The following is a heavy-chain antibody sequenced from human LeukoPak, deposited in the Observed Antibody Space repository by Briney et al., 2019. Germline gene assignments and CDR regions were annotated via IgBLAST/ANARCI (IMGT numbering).Heavy chain of an antibody. D-gene: IGHD2-2*02. CDR2: INPHSGGT. V-gene: IGHV1-2*02. CDR1: GYTFTGYY. CDR3: ARDHYCSSTSCYNYYYGMDV. J-gene: IGHJ6*02. Sequence: ASVKVSCKASGYTFTGYYMHWVRQAPGQGLEWMGWINPHSGGTNYAQKFQGRVTMTRDTSISTAYMELSRLRSDDTAVYYCARDHYCSSTSCYNYYYGMDVWGQGTTVTVSS.